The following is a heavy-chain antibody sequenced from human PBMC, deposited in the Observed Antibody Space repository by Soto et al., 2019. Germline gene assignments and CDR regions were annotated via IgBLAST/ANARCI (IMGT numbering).Heavy chain of an antibody. D-gene: IGHD3-3*01. CDR2: IIPIFDTT. Sequence: GASVKVSCKASGYTFTGYYMHWVRQAPGQGLEWMGGIIPIFDTTNYAQKLQGRVTITADDSTAYMELSSLRSDDTAVYYCARAPLLAGVTLHENYFDLWGQGTLVTVSS. CDR3: ARAPLLAGVTLHENYFDL. CDR1: GYTFTGYY. V-gene: IGHV1-69*13. J-gene: IGHJ4*02.